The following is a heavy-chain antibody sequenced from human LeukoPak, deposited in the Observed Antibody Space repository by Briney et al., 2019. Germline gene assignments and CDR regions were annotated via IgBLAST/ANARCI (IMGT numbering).Heavy chain of an antibody. Sequence: GASVKVSCKASGYTFTGYYVHWVRQAPGQGIEWMGWINPYSGDTNYAQKFQGRVTMTRDTSISTAYMELSSLKSDDTAVYYCARMAMSGIGSDDFWGQGTLVTASS. CDR2: INPYSGDT. D-gene: IGHD1-26*01. CDR3: ARMAMSGIGSDDF. V-gene: IGHV1-2*02. CDR1: GYTFTGYY. J-gene: IGHJ4*02.